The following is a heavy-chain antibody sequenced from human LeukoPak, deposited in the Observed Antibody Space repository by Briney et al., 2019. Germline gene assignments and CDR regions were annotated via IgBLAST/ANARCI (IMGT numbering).Heavy chain of an antibody. CDR2: ISYDGSNR. Sequence: GGSLRLSCAASGFTFNRYGMHWVRQAPGKGLEWVAVISYDGSNRYYADSVKGRFTISRDNAKNSLYLQMNSLRAEDTAVYYCARETRVRWTDYWGQGILVTVSS. J-gene: IGHJ4*02. CDR3: ARETRVRWTDY. D-gene: IGHD5-24*01. V-gene: IGHV3-30*03. CDR1: GFTFNRYG.